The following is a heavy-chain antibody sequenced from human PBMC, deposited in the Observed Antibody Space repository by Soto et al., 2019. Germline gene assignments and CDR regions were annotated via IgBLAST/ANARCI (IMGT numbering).Heavy chain of an antibody. V-gene: IGHV3-21*01. CDR3: ARGVGSVSYCWFDP. J-gene: IGHJ5*02. CDR1: GFTFSSYS. CDR2: ISSSSSYI. D-gene: IGHD3-10*01. Sequence: EVQLVESGGGLVKPGGSLRLSCAASGFTFSSYSMNWVRQAPGKGLEWVSSISSSSSYIYYADSVKGRFTISRDNAKNSLYLQMNSLRDEDTAVYYCARGVGSVSYCWFDPWGQGTLVTVSS.